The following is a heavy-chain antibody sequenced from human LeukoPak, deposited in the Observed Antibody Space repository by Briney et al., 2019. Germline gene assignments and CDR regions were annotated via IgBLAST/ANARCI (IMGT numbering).Heavy chain of an antibody. CDR3: ARGVGSSWYLY. CDR1: GGSISSYY. J-gene: IGHJ4*02. V-gene: IGHV4-59*01. Sequence: SETLSLTCTVSGGSISSYYWSWIRQPPGMGLEWIGYIYYSGSTNYNPSLKSRVTISVDTSKNQFSLKLSSVTAADTAVYYCARGVGSSWYLYWGQGTLVTVSS. CDR2: IYYSGST. D-gene: IGHD6-13*01.